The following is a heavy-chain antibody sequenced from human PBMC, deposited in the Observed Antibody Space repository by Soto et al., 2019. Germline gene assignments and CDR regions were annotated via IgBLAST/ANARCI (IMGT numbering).Heavy chain of an antibody. J-gene: IGHJ6*02. Sequence: GGSLRLSCAASGFTFSSYWMSWVRQAPGKGLEWVANIKQDGSEKYYVDSVKGRFTISRDNAKNSLYLQMNSLRVEDTAVYYCSRDRYDFWSGYYYYYGMDVWGQGTTVTVSS. CDR3: SRDRYDFWSGYYYYYGMDV. CDR1: GFTFSSYW. V-gene: IGHV3-7*01. D-gene: IGHD3-3*01. CDR2: IKQDGSEK.